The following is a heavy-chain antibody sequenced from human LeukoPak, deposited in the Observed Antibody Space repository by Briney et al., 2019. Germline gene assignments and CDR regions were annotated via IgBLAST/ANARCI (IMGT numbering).Heavy chain of an antibody. CDR1: GXSVSSDEYN. V-gene: IGHV4-30-4*01. CDR2: IYYSGST. CDR3: ASGPVHNWFDP. J-gene: IGHJ5*02. Sequence: SQTLSLTCTVSGXSVSSDEYNWSWIRQTPGKGLEWIGYIYYSGSTYYNPSLKSRLTISVDTSKNQFSLKLRSVTAADTAVYYCASGPVHNWFDPWGQGTLVTVSS.